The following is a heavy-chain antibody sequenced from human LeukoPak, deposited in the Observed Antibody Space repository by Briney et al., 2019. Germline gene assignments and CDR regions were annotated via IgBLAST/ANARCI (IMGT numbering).Heavy chain of an antibody. V-gene: IGHV5-51*01. D-gene: IGHD3-10*01. J-gene: IGHJ4*02. CDR1: GYSFNTFW. CDR3: ARLIYYGSGRTYFFDS. CDR2: IYPSDSET. Sequence: GESLKISCKGSGYSFNTFWIGWVRQTPETGLEWMGNIYPSDSETKYKPSFQGQVTISVDKPISTAYLRLSSLKVSDTAIYYCARLIYYGSGRTYFFDSWGQGTLVTVSS.